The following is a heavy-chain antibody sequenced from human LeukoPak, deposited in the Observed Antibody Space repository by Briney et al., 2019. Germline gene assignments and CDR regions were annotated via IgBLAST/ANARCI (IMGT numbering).Heavy chain of an antibody. Sequence: TSETLSLTCAVYGGSFSGYYWSWIRQPPGKGLEWIGEINHSGSTNYNPSLKSRVTISVDTSKNQFSLKLSSVTAADTAVYYCARGRARTTYYYDSSGYYGLDYWGQGTLVTVSS. D-gene: IGHD3-22*01. J-gene: IGHJ4*02. CDR3: ARGRARTTYYYDSSGYYGLDY. CDR1: GGSFSGYY. V-gene: IGHV4-34*01. CDR2: INHSGST.